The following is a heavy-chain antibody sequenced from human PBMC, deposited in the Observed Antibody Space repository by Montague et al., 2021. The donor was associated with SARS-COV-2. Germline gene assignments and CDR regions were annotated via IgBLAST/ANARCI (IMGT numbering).Heavy chain of an antibody. D-gene: IGHD3-10*01. Sequence: SLRLSCAASGFTFSSYAMHWVRQAPGKGLEWVAVISYDGSNKYYADSVKGRFTISGDNSKNTLYLQMNSLRVEDTAVYYCARAAQKQYVLLWFGELLHDAFDIWGQGTMVTVSS. CDR3: ARAAQKQYVLLWFGELLHDAFDI. J-gene: IGHJ3*02. CDR2: ISYDGSNK. V-gene: IGHV3-30-3*01. CDR1: GFTFSSYA.